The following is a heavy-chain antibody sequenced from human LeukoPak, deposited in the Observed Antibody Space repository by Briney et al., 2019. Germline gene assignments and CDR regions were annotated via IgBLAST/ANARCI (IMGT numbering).Heavy chain of an antibody. Sequence: GGSLRLSCAASGFTFSSYGNYGMHWVRQAPGKGLEWVAFVRYDGGNKYYRDSVQGRFTISRDNYKNTLYLQMNSPTLEDTAVYYCAKDPRSQLWYRRDFNHFYMDVWGKGTTVIVSS. J-gene: IGHJ6*03. CDR3: AKDPRSQLWYRRDFNHFYMDV. CDR2: VRYDGGNK. CDR1: GFTFSSYGNYG. V-gene: IGHV3-30*02. D-gene: IGHD5-24*01.